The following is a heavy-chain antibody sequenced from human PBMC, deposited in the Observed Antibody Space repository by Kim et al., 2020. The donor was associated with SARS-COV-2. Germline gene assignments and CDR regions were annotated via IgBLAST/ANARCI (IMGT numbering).Heavy chain of an antibody. V-gene: IGHV3-23*03. CDR1: GFTFSSYA. J-gene: IGHJ6*02. CDR3: AKDRPLYGSGSYHLDVYGMDV. CDR2: IYSGGSST. Sequence: GGSLRLSCAASGFTFSSYAMSWVRQAPGKGLEWVSVIYSGGSSTYYADSVKGRFTISRDNSKNTLYLQMNSLRAEDTAVYYCAKDRPLYGSGSYHLDVYGMDVWGQGTTVTVSS. D-gene: IGHD3-10*01.